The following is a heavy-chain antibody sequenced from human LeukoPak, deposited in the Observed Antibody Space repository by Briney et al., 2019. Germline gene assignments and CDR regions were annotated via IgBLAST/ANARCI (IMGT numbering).Heavy chain of an antibody. CDR1: GYTFTSYG. J-gene: IGHJ4*02. CDR2: IIPVFGTA. Sequence: ASVKVSCKASGYTFTSYGISWVRQAPGQGLEWMGGIIPVFGTAKYAQKFQDRVTVTADDSTTTAYMELSSLTSEDTAVYYCARGSASNWPVDIWGQGTLVTVSS. D-gene: IGHD6-13*01. CDR3: ARGSASNWPVDI. V-gene: IGHV1-69*13.